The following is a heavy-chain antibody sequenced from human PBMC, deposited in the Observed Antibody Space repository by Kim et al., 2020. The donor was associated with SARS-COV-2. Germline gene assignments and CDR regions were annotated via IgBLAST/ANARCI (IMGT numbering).Heavy chain of an antibody. J-gene: IGHJ4*02. Sequence: TDYAAPVKGRFTISRDDSKNTLYLQMNSLKTEDTAVYYCTTELPYDSSGYWGQGTLVTVSS. V-gene: IGHV3-15*01. CDR3: TTELPYDSSGY. CDR2: T. D-gene: IGHD3-22*01.